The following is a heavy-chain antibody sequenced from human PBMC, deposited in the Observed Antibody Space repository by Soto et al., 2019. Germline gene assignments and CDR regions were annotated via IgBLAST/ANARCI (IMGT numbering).Heavy chain of an antibody. D-gene: IGHD3-3*01. V-gene: IGHV1-18*01. CDR3: ALDLHELRFFEWLLFPQPGMDV. CDR2: ISAYNGNT. J-gene: IGHJ6*02. Sequence: ASVKVSCKASGYTFTSYGISWVRQAPGQGLEWMGWISAYNGNTNYAQKLQGRVTMTTDTSTSTAYMELSSLRSDDTAVYYSALDLHELRFFEWLLFPQPGMDVWGQGTTVTVSS. CDR1: GYTFTSYG.